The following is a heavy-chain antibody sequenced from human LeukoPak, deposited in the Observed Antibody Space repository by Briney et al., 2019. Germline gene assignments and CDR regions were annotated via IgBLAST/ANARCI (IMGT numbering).Heavy chain of an antibody. CDR1: GLIFDDYT. D-gene: IGHD1-1*01. CDR3: VKQLEYYYYMDV. J-gene: IGHJ6*03. Sequence: GGSLRLSCAASGLIFDDYTMHWVRQAPGKGLEWVSAISGGGLNRYYADSVKGRFTISRDNSKNTLSLQMNSLRAEDTAVYYCVKQLEYYYYMDVWGKGTTVTVSS. V-gene: IGHV3-23*01. CDR2: ISGGGLNR.